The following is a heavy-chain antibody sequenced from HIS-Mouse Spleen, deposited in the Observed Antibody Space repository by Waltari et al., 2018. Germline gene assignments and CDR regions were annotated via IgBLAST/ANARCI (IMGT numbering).Heavy chain of an antibody. Sequence: QVQLQESGPGLVKPSQTLSLTCTVSGGSISSGGYHWSWIRHHPGKGLEWIGYIYYSGSTYYNPSLKSRVTISVDTSKNQFSLKLSSVTAADTAVYYCARAWVNTAMAIGYYFDYWGQGTLVTVSS. CDR2: IYYSGST. CDR1: GGSISSGGYH. J-gene: IGHJ4*02. D-gene: IGHD5-18*01. V-gene: IGHV4-31*03. CDR3: ARAWVNTAMAIGYYFDY.